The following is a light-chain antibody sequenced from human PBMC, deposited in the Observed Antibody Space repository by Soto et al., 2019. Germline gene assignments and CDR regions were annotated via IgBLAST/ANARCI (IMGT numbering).Light chain of an antibody. CDR2: DTS. CDR3: RQRSSGPPT. J-gene: IGKJ4*01. V-gene: IGKV3-11*01. CDR1: QSVSRY. Sequence: EIGLTQSPATLSLSPGDRATLSCRASQSVSRYLAWYQQKPGQAPRLLIHDTSTRATGVPDTFSGSGSGTESTLPITSLGPEDSGMYYCRQRSSGPPTSGGGTTLRSN.